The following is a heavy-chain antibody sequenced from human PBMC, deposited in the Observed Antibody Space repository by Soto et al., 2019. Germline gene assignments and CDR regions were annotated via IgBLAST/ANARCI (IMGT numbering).Heavy chain of an antibody. CDR3: GRLKRLATRFYYFDF. CDR1: GVFISSYY. Sequence: SSDTLSLTCTVSGVFISSYYWSWILQPPGKGLEWIGYIYYSGSTNYNPSLKSRVTISVDTSKNQFSLKLNSVTAADSAVYFCGRLKRLATRFYYFDFWGPEALVTVSS. CDR2: IYYSGST. D-gene: IGHD3-3*01. V-gene: IGHV4-59*12. J-gene: IGHJ4*02.